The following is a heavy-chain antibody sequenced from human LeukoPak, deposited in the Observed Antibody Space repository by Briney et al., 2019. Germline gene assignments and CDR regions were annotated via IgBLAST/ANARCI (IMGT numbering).Heavy chain of an antibody. CDR3: ARRDGYKYDY. CDR2: INHSGST. CDR1: GGSFSGYY. J-gene: IGHJ4*02. Sequence: TSETLSLTCAVYGGSFSGYYWSWIRQPPGKGLEWIGEINHSGSTNYNPSLKSRVTISVDTSKNQFSLKLSSVTAADTAVYYCARRDGYKYDYWGQGTLVTVSS. V-gene: IGHV4-34*01. D-gene: IGHD5-24*01.